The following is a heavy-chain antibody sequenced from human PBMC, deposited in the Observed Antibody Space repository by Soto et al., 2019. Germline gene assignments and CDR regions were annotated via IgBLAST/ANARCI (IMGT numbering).Heavy chain of an antibody. Sequence: VSGPTLVNPTQTLTLTCAFSGFSLTTRGLSVAWIRQPPGKAPEWLALVDWDDDKFYTTSLRARLTISKDTSKDQVVLTMTNVDPVDTGTYYCARLAAITASGNYFDYWGQGILVTVSS. V-gene: IGHV2-70*01. D-gene: IGHD6-13*01. CDR2: VDWDDDK. CDR3: ARLAAITASGNYFDY. CDR1: GFSLTTRGLS. J-gene: IGHJ4*02.